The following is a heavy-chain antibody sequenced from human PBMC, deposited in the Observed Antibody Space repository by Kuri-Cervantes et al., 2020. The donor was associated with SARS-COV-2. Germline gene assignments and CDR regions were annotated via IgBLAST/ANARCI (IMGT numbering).Heavy chain of an antibody. Sequence: GESLKISCAASGFTFSNAWMSWVRQAPGKGLEWVGRIRSKTDGGTTDYAAPVKGRITISRDDSKNTLYLQMNSLKTDDTAVYYCTTSGPSDYWGQGTLVTVSS. J-gene: IGHJ4*02. CDR3: TTSGPSDY. V-gene: IGHV3-15*01. CDR1: GFTFSNAW. CDR2: IRSKTDGGTT. D-gene: IGHD3-10*01.